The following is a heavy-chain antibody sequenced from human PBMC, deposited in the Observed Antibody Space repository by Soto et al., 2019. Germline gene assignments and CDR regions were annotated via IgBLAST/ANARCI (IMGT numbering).Heavy chain of an antibody. CDR2: VYYTGST. J-gene: IGHJ4*02. CDR1: GGSISGSY. Sequence: SETLSLTXSVSGGSISGSYWSWIRQSPGKGLEWLGYVYYTGSTNYSPSLRSRVSISVDTSKNEFSLRLSSVTAADTAVYFCARSIAVPGAHIDYWGQGTQVTVSS. V-gene: IGHV4-59*01. D-gene: IGHD6-19*01. CDR3: ARSIAVPGAHIDY.